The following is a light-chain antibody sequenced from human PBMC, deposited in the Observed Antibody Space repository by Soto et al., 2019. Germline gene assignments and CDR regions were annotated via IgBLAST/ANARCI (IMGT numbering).Light chain of an antibody. J-gene: IGLJ1*01. V-gene: IGLV2-23*02. CDR3: CSYAGSSFYV. CDR1: SSDVGSYNL. CDR2: EVT. Sequence: QSALTQPASVSGSPGQSITISCTVTSSDVGSYNLVSWYQQNPGKAPKLMIYEVTKRPSGVSNRFSGSKSGNTASLTISGLQAEDEADYYCCSYAGSSFYVFGTGTKLTVL.